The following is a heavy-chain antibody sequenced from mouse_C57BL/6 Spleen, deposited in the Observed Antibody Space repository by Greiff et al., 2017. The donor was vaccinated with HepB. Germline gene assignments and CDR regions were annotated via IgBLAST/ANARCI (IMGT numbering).Heavy chain of an antibody. CDR3: ARWGTTVVATDY. CDR1: GYTFTSYW. CDR2: IYPSDSET. Sequence: QVHVKQPGAELVRPGSSVKLSCKASGYTFTSYWMDWVKQRPGQGLEWIGNIYPSDSETHYNQKFKDKATLTVDKSSSTAYMQLSSLTSEDSAVYYCARWGTTVVATDYWGQGTTLTVSS. D-gene: IGHD1-1*01. V-gene: IGHV1-61*01. J-gene: IGHJ2*01.